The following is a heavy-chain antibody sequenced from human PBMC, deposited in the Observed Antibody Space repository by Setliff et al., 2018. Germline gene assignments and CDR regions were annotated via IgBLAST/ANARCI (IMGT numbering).Heavy chain of an antibody. J-gene: IGHJ4*02. Sequence: ASVKVSCKASGYTFTSHYMHWVRQAPGLGLEWMGWISAYNGNTNYAQKLQGRVTMTADTSTSTVYMELSSLRSEDTAVYYCARALDYLDYWGQGTLVTVSS. CDR1: GYTFTSHY. CDR2: ISAYNGNT. CDR3: ARALDYLDY. V-gene: IGHV1-18*04.